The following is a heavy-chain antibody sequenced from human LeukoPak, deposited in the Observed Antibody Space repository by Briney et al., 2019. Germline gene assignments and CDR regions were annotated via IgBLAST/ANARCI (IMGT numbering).Heavy chain of an antibody. CDR1: GYTFTGYY. Sequence: ASVKVSCKASGYTFTGYYMHWVRQAPGQGLEWMGIINPSGGSTNYAQKFQGRVTMTRDTSTSTVYMELRSLRSEDTAVYYCARASSVDTQWTPNYGMDVWGQGTTVTVSS. J-gene: IGHJ6*02. CDR2: INPSGGST. CDR3: ARASSVDTQWTPNYGMDV. D-gene: IGHD5-18*01. V-gene: IGHV1-46*01.